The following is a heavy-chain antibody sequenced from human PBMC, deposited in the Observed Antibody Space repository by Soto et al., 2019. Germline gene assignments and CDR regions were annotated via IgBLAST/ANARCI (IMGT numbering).Heavy chain of an antibody. Sequence: PSLTFTFSFFSFIITIYYLFWIRQPPFMVLYCILYIYDIGSTYYNPSLKSRVSISIDTSKSQFSLKLNSVTAADTAVYYCATNPSGGSWRNWFDPWGQGTLVTVSS. CDR1: FFSFIITIYY. V-gene: IGHV4-61*01. CDR3: ATNPSGGSWRNWFDP. D-gene: IGHD2-15*01. J-gene: IGHJ5*02. CDR2: IYDIGST.